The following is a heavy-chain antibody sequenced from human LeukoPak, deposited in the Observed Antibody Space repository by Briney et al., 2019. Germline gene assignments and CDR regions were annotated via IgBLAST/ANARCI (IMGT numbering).Heavy chain of an antibody. CDR3: AREATYFYDSSGSTHLLGDAFDI. D-gene: IGHD3-22*01. J-gene: IGHJ3*02. CDR2: ISYDGSKK. Sequence: PGRSLRLSCAASGFTFSNYAMHWVRQAPGEGLEWVAIISYDGSKKYYADSVKGRFTISRDNSKNTLYLQMNSLRAEDTAVYYCAREATYFYDSSGSTHLLGDAFDIWGQGTMVTVSS. V-gene: IGHV3-30*04. CDR1: GFTFSNYA.